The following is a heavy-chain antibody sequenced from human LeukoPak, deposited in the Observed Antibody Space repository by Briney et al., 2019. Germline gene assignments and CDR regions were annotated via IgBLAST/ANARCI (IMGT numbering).Heavy chain of an antibody. V-gene: IGHV3-53*01. CDR3: ARGGSYRSAFDI. CDR2: IYSGGIT. Sequence: GGSLRLSCAVSGVISRNFAMTWVRQATGKGLEWVSIIYSGGITFADSVKSRFTISRDHSKITLYLQMNGLRAEDTAVYYCARGGSYRSAFDIWGQGTMVTVSS. D-gene: IGHD1-26*01. J-gene: IGHJ3*02. CDR1: GVISRNFA.